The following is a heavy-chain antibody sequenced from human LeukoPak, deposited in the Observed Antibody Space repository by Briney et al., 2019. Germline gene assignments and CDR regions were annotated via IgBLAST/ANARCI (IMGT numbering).Heavy chain of an antibody. CDR3: ARARPYYYDSSGFDAFDI. CDR2: IIPIPGIA. D-gene: IGHD3-22*01. V-gene: IGHV1-69*04. CDR1: GGTFSSYA. Sequence: ASVKVSCKASGGTFSSYAISWVRQAPGQGLEWMGRIIPIPGIANYAQKFQGRVTITADKSTSTAYMELSSLRPEDTAVYYCARARPYYYDSSGFDAFDIWGQGTMVTVSS. J-gene: IGHJ3*02.